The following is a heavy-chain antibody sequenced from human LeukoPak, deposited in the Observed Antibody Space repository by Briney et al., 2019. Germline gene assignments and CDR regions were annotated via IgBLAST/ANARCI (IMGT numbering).Heavy chain of an antibody. D-gene: IGHD6-13*01. Sequence: SETLSLTCTVSGGSVGSGTYYWSWIRQPPGKGLEWIGYICFNGTTNYNPSLKSRVTISVDTSKNHFSLKLSSVTAADTAVYYCARLRSSSIWYSDYWGQGTLVTVSS. CDR1: GGSVGSGTYY. J-gene: IGHJ4*02. CDR3: ARLRSSSIWYSDY. V-gene: IGHV4-61*03. CDR2: ICFNGTT.